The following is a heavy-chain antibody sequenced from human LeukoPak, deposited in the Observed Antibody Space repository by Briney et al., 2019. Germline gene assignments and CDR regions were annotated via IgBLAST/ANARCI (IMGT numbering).Heavy chain of an antibody. J-gene: IGHJ4*02. Sequence: TGGSLRLSCAASGFTFSSYEMNWVRQAPGKGLDWVSYISSSGSTIYYADSVKGRFTISRDNSKNTLYLQMNSLRAEDTAVYYCAKGLNTWIHVFDYWGQGTLVTVSS. CDR3: AKGLNTWIHVFDY. V-gene: IGHV3-48*03. CDR2: ISSSGSTI. D-gene: IGHD5-18*01. CDR1: GFTFSSYE.